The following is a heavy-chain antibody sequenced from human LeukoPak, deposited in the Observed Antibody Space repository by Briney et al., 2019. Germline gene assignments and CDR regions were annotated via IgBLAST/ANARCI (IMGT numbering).Heavy chain of an antibody. CDR1: GGSISSNNYY. CDR2: IYYSGTT. V-gene: IGHV4-39*07. Sequence: SETLSLTCTVSGGSISSNNYYWGWIRQPPGKGLEWIGTIYYSGTTYYNPSLKSRVTISVDTSNNQFSLKMSSVTAADTAVYFCARGGPPGYYYDYYMDVWGKGTTVTISS. J-gene: IGHJ6*03. CDR3: ARGGPPGYYYDYYMDV.